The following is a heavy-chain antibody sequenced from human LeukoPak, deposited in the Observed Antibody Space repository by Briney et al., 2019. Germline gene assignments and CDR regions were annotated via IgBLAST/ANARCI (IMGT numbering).Heavy chain of an antibody. CDR3: ARPQQGIVVVPAALDY. Sequence: GGSLRLSCAASGFTFSSYAMHWVRQAPGKGLEWVAVISYDGSNKYYADSVKARFTISRDNSKNTLYLQMNSLRAEDKAVYYCARPQQGIVVVPAALDYWGQGTLVTVSS. CDR2: ISYDGSNK. CDR1: GFTFSSYA. D-gene: IGHD2-2*01. V-gene: IGHV3-30-3*01. J-gene: IGHJ4*02.